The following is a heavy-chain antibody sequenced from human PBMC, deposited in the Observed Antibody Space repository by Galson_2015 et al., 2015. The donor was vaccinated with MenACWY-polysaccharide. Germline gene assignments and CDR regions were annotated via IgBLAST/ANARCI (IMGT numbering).Heavy chain of an antibody. CDR1: GFVFNNYA. CDR3: ARINLPVPPIDYYYMDV. J-gene: IGHJ6*03. CDR2: ISYNGGAT. V-gene: IGHV3-23*01. D-gene: IGHD1-26*01. Sequence: SLRLSCAASGFVFNNYAMSWVRQAPGKGLDWVSSISYNGGATFYGDSVTGRFTISRDNSKNTLYLQMNSLRAGDTAVYYCARINLPVPPIDYYYMDVWGKGTTVTVSS.